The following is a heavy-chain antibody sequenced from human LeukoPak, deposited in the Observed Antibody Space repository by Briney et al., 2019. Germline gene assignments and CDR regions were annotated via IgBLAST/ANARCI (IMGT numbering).Heavy chain of an antibody. J-gene: IGHJ4*02. CDR1: GFTVSSSF. CDR3: AREVISTPSYFDY. V-gene: IGHV3-53*01. D-gene: IGHD2-2*01. Sequence: GGSLRLSCAASGFTVSSSFIYWVRRAPGKGLEWVSFIHRDDKTYYADSVKGRFTMSRDSSKNTLYFQMNSLGADDTAVYYCAREVISTPSYFDYWGQGILVTVSS. CDR2: IHRDDKT.